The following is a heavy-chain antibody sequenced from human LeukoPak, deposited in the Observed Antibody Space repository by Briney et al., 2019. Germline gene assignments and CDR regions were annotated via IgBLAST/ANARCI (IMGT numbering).Heavy chain of an antibody. Sequence: SVKVSCKASGGTFSSYTVSWVRQAPGEGLEWMGAIIPMFRSAKYAQKFQGRVTITTDESTSTADMELSSLRSEDTAVYFCARGPKMVYLYYMDVWGKGTTVTVSS. V-gene: IGHV1-69*05. CDR3: ARGPKMVYLYYMDV. J-gene: IGHJ6*03. D-gene: IGHD2-8*01. CDR2: IIPMFRSA. CDR1: GGTFSSYT.